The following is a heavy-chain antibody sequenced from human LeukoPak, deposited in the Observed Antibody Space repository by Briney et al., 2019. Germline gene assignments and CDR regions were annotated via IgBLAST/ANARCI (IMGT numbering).Heavy chain of an antibody. CDR2: INTGGDYI. D-gene: IGHD2-21*02. J-gene: IGHJ4*02. V-gene: IGHV3-21*01. CDR1: GFTFSRYA. CDR3: ARDVSAAVTSPPLDY. Sequence: GGSLRLSCAASGFTFSRYAMNWVRQAPGKGLEWVSSINTGGDYIYYGDSVKGRFSISRDNAKNSLYLQMNSLRAEDTAVYYCARDVSAAVTSPPLDYWGQGTLVTVSS.